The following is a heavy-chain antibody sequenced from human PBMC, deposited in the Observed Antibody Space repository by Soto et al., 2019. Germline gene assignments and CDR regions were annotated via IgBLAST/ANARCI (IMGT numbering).Heavy chain of an antibody. Sequence: SETLSLTCTVSGGSISSYYWSWIRQPPGKGLEWIGYIYYSGSTNYNPSLKSRVTISVDTSKNQFSLKLSSVTAADTAVYYCARDFRSGSYQEAFDIWGQGTMVTVSS. J-gene: IGHJ3*02. CDR3: ARDFRSGSYQEAFDI. CDR2: IYYSGST. CDR1: GGSISSYY. D-gene: IGHD3-10*01. V-gene: IGHV4-59*01.